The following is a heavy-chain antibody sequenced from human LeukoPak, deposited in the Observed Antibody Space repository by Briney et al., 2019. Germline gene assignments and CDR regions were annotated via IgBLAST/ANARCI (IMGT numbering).Heavy chain of an antibody. CDR1: GFTFSSYS. D-gene: IGHD1-26*01. V-gene: IGHV3-21*01. CDR3: ARDREQSLDY. Sequence: GSLRLSCAASGFTFSSYSMNWVRQAPGKGLEWVSSISSSSSYIHYADSVKGRFTISRDNAKNSLYLQMNSLRAEDTAVYYCARDREQSLDYWGQGTLVTVSS. J-gene: IGHJ4*02. CDR2: ISSSSSYI.